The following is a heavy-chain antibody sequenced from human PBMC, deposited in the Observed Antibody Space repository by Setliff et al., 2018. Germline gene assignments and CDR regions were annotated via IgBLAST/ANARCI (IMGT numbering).Heavy chain of an antibody. V-gene: IGHV1-3*03. D-gene: IGHD3-10*01. CDR2: INAGNGHT. Sequence: ASVKVSCKASGYTFTNYAMHWVRQAPGQRLEWMGWINAGNGHTKYSQEFQGRVTITRDTSASTAYMELSSLRSEDMAVYYCARGRRFGEYWFDPWGQGTPVTVLL. CDR1: GYTFTNYA. CDR3: ARGRRFGEYWFDP. J-gene: IGHJ5*02.